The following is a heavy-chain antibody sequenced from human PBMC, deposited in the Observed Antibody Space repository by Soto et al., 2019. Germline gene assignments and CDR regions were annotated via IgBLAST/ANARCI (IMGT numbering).Heavy chain of an antibody. J-gene: IGHJ4*02. CDR2: IYPTDSDT. Sequence: GESLKISCKGSGYSFTTSWIGWVRQMPGKGLEWMGIIYPTDSDTRYSPSFQGQVTISADKSTRNAYLQWSRLTAADTAMYYCARGSGGAVAGTTGYFDYWGQGTLVTVSS. D-gene: IGHD6-19*01. CDR3: ARGSGGAVAGTTGYFDY. V-gene: IGHV5-51*01. CDR1: GYSFTTSW.